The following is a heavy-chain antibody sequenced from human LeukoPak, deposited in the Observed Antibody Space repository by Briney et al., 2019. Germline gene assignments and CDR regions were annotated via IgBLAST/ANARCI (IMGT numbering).Heavy chain of an antibody. CDR1: GGSFSGYY. D-gene: IGHD2-15*01. CDR2: INHSGST. J-gene: IGHJ5*02. CDR3: ARGGYCSGGSCQYNWFDP. Sequence: SETLSLTCAVYGGSFSGYYWSWIRQPPGKGLEWIGEINHSGSTNYNPSLKSRVTISVDTSKNQFSLKLSSVTAADTAVYYCARGGYCSGGSCQYNWFDPWGQGTLVTVSS. V-gene: IGHV4-34*01.